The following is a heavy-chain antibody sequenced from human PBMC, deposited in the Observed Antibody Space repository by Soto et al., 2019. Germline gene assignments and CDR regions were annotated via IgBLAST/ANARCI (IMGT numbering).Heavy chain of an antibody. CDR2: IYYSGST. CDR1: GGSISSYY. V-gene: IGHV4-59*01. Sequence: SSETLSLTCTVSGGSISSYYWSWIRQPPGKGLEWIGYIYYSGSTNYNPSLKSRVTISVDTSKNQFSLKLSSVTAADTAVYYCAGHYYDSSGYYVSPYYFDYWGQGTPVTVSS. J-gene: IGHJ4*02. CDR3: AGHYYDSSGYYVSPYYFDY. D-gene: IGHD3-22*01.